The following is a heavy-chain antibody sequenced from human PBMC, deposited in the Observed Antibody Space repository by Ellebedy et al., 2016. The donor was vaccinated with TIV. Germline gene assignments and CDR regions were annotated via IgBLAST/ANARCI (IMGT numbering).Heavy chain of an antibody. V-gene: IGHV4-61*01. CDR2: IYYSGST. J-gene: IGHJ5*02. CDR1: GGSVSSGFYY. CDR3: ARAGKDYYGLGGGDWFDP. Sequence: MPSETLSLTCTVSGGSVSSGFYYWSWIRQPPGKGLEYIGSIYYSGSTNYNPSLKSRVTISVDTSKNQFSLKLSSVTTADTAVYYCARAGKDYYGLGGGDWFDPWGQGTLVIVSS. D-gene: IGHD3-10*01.